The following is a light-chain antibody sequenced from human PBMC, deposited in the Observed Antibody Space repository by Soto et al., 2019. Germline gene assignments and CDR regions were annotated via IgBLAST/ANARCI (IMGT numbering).Light chain of an antibody. V-gene: IGKV1-39*01. J-gene: IGKJ5*01. CDR1: QSISSY. Sequence: DIQMTQSPSSLSASVGDRVTITCRTSQSISSYLSWYQQKPGEAPKLLIFAASSLEGGVPSRFSGSGSETDFTLTISSLQPEDFATYYYQQSHSTPITFGQGTRLEIK. CDR3: QQSHSTPIT. CDR2: AAS.